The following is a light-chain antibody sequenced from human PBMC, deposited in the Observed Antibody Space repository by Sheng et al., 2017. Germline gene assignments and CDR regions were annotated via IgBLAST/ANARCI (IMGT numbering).Light chain of an antibody. J-gene: IGLJ2*01. V-gene: IGLV3-1*01. CDR1: KLGDRF. Sequence: SYELTQPPSVSVSPGQTDSITCSGDKLGDRFASWYQQKPGQSPVMVIYQDNKRPSGIPERFSGSNSGNTATLTISGTQAMDEADFYCQTWDRNTAHVVFGGGTKLTVL. CDR2: QDN. CDR3: QTWDRNTAHVV.